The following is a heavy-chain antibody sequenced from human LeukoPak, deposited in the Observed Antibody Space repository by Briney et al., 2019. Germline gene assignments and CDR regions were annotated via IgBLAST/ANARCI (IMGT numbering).Heavy chain of an antibody. CDR3: ARGYDYVWGSYRGNYFDY. D-gene: IGHD3-16*02. Sequence: SESLSLTCTVSGGSISSYYWSWIRQPPGKGLEWIGYIYTSGSTNYNPSLKSRVTISVDTSKNQFSLKLSPVTAADTAVYYCARGYDYVWGSYRGNYFDYWGQGTLVTVSS. V-gene: IGHV4-4*09. CDR2: IYTSGST. J-gene: IGHJ4*02. CDR1: GGSISSYY.